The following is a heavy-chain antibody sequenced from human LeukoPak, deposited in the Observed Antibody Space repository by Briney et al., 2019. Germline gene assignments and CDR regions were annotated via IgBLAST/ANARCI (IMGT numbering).Heavy chain of an antibody. J-gene: IGHJ6*02. CDR1: GGTFSSYA. D-gene: IGHD2-2*01. V-gene: IGHV1-69*04. CDR3: ASDCSSTSCYRVGGYYYYYGMDL. CDR2: IIPILGIA. Sequence: GASVKVSCKASGGTFSSYAISWVRQAPGQGLEWMGRIIPILGIANYAQKFQGRVTITADKSTSTAYMELSSLRSEDTAVYYCASDCSSTSCYRVGGYYYYYGMDLWGQGTTVTVSS.